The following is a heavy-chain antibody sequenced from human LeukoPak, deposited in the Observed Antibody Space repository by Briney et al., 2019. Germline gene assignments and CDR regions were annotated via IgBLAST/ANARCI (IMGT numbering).Heavy chain of an antibody. CDR1: GDSISNKY. J-gene: IGHJ3*02. CDR3: ASPTGYAFDI. Sequence: SETLSLTCTVSGDSISNKYWSWVRQPPGKGLEWIGYIYYTGTTNYNPSLKSRVTISVDTSKNQFSLKLTSVTAADTAVYYCASPTGYAFDIWGQGTMVTVSS. V-gene: IGHV4-59*08. D-gene: IGHD4-17*01. CDR2: IYYTGTT.